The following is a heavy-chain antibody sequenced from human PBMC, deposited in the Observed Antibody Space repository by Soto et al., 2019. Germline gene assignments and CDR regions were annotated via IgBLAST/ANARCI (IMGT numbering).Heavy chain of an antibody. CDR1: GFTFSDHY. CDR2: IRNKANSYTT. J-gene: IGHJ4*02. V-gene: IGHV3-72*01. CDR3: ARVSRSYYFDY. D-gene: IGHD3-16*01. Sequence: GGSLRLSCAASGFTFSDHYMDWVRQAPGKGLEWVGRIRNKANSYTTEYAASVKGRFTISRDDSKNSLYLQMNSLKTEDTAVYYCARVSRSYYFDYWGQGTLVTVSS.